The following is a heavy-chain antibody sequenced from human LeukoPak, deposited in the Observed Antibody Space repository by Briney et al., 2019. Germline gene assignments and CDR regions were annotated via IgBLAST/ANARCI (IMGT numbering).Heavy chain of an antibody. V-gene: IGHV3-23*01. Sequence: PGGSLRLSCAASGFTFSSYAINWVRQAPGKGLEWVSFISGSGSSTYYADSVKGRFTISRDNSKSRLYLQMNSLRAEDTAVYYCARERCSSSSCFPDYWGQGTLVPVSS. J-gene: IGHJ4*02. CDR1: GFTFSSYA. CDR3: ARERCSSSSCFPDY. D-gene: IGHD2-2*01. CDR2: ISGSGSST.